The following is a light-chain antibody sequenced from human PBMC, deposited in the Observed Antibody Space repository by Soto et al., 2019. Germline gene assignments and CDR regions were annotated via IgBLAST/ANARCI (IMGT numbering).Light chain of an antibody. V-gene: IGLV2-14*01. CDR2: EAS. CDR1: SSDVGGYNY. J-gene: IGLJ1*01. CDR3: SSYTSSSTQV. Sequence: QSVLTQPASVSGSPGQSITISCTGTSSDVGGYNYVSWYQQHPGEAPKLMIYEASNRPSGVSDRFSGSKSGNTASLTISGLQAEDEADYYCSSYTSSSTQVFGTGTKVTVL.